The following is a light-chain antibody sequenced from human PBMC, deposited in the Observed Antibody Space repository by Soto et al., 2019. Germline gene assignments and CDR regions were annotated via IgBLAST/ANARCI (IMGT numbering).Light chain of an antibody. Sequence: EIVLKQSPATLSLSQGERATLSCRASQTVRNNYLAWYQQKPGQAPRLLIYDASSRATGIPDRFSGGGSGTDFTLTISRLEPEDFAVYYCQQFSSYPLTFGGGTKVDIK. V-gene: IGKV3-20*01. CDR2: DAS. CDR1: QTVRNNY. CDR3: QQFSSYPLT. J-gene: IGKJ4*01.